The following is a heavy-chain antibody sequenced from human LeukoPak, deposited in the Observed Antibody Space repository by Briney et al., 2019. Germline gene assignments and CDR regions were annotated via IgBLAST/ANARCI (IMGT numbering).Heavy chain of an antibody. J-gene: IGHJ4*02. CDR2: ISGSGVSA. CDR1: GFTFSNFA. V-gene: IGHV3-23*01. CDR3: AKSRQDTAMINYYFDY. Sequence: SGGSLRLSCAVSGFTFSNFAMSWVRQAPGKGLEWVSAISGSGVSAYYRDSVKGRLTISRDNSKNTLLLQMNSLTAEDTAVYYCAKSRQDTAMINYYFDYWGQGTLVTVSP. D-gene: IGHD5-18*01.